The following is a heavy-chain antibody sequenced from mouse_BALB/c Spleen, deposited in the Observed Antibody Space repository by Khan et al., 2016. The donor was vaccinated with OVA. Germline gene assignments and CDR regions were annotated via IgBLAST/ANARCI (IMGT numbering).Heavy chain of an antibody. CDR3: ARRNYFGYTFAY. V-gene: IGHV1-77*01. CDR1: GYTFTDYY. CDR2: ISPGSGDS. J-gene: IGHJ3*01. D-gene: IGHD1-2*01. Sequence: QVRLQQSGAELARPGASVKLSCTASGYTFTDYYINWVKQRTGQGLEWIGEISPGSGDSYYNERFMGKATLPADNSSSTAYMQLSSLTSEDSAVYFCARRNYFGYTFAYWGQGTLVTVSA.